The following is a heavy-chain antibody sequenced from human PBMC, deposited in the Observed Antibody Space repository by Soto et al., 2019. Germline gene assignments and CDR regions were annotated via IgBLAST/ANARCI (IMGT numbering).Heavy chain of an antibody. V-gene: IGHV3-21*01. CDR1: GLTFSAFG. CDR2: ISSGAEYL. Sequence: EVQLVESGGGLVKPGGSLRLSCAASGLTFSAFGMNWVRQAPGKGLEWVSSISSGAEYLDYVDSVKGRVTITRDNAKNSQFVQLDSLRVGERAGNYCAPDGAAGAVMGVWGAGTMVTGST. CDR3: APDGAAGAVMGV. D-gene: IGHD6-13*01. J-gene: IGHJ4*01.